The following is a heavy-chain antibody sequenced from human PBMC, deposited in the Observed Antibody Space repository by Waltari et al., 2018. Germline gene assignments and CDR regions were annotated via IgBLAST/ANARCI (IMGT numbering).Heavy chain of an antibody. J-gene: IGHJ4*02. V-gene: IGHV3-23*04. CDR2: IDHTGSVT. CDR1: GFTLVAHA. CDR3: TKRYCDPARCYGLDY. Sequence: EVHLVESGGGWVQPGGSLSLPCLASGFTLVAHATGWARQAAGRGPEWVSAIDHTGSVTYYAASVKGRFIPSRYNSRNTLILHMASLRAEDTAIYYCTKRYCDPARCYGLDYWGQGTLVSVSS. D-gene: IGHD2-15*01.